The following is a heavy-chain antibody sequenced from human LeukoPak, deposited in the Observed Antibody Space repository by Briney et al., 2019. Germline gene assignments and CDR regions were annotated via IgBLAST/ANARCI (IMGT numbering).Heavy chain of an antibody. CDR2: ITWDGGST. Sequence: PGGSLGLSCAASGFTFGDYTMHWVRQAPGKGLEWVSLITWDGGSTFYADSVKGRFTISRDNSKNSLSLQMNSLRSEDTALYYCATERQKYFDYWGQGTLVTVSS. V-gene: IGHV3-43*01. CDR3: ATERQKYFDY. J-gene: IGHJ4*02. CDR1: GFTFGDYT.